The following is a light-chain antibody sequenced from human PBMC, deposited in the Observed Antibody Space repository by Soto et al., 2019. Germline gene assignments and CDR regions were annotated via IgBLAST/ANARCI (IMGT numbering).Light chain of an antibody. J-gene: IGKJ1*01. CDR1: QSVSSSY. V-gene: IGKV3-20*01. CDR3: QQYGSSPQT. CDR2: GAS. Sequence: EIVLTQSPGTLSLSPGERATLSCRASQSVSSSYLAWYQQKPGQAPRLLIYGASIRATGIPDRFSGSGSGTDCTLTISRLEPEDFAVYYCQQYGSSPQTFGQGTKVEIK.